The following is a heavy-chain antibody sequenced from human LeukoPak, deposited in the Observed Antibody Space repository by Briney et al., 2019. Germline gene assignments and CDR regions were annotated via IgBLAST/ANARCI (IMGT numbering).Heavy chain of an antibody. D-gene: IGHD5-24*01. CDR1: GFTFSSYG. CDR3: ARVFGDGYKSLPTRYFDL. J-gene: IGHJ2*01. CDR2: SRNKANSYIT. Sequence: PGGTLRLSCAASGFTFSSYGMSWVRQAPGKGLEWVGRSRNKANSYITEYAASVKGRFTISRDDSKNSVYLQLNSLKTEDTAVYYCARVFGDGYKSLPTRYFDLWGRGTLVTVSS. V-gene: IGHV3-72*01.